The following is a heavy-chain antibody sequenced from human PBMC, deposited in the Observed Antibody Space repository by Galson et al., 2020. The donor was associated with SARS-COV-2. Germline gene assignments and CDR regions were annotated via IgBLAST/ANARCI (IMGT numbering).Heavy chain of an antibody. J-gene: IGHJ6*02. CDR2: IIPILGIA. CDR3: AKPAAAYYYYGMDV. CDR1: GGTFSSYA. D-gene: IGHD6-25*01. Sequence: SVKVSCKASGGTFSSYAISWVRQAPEQGLEWMGGIIPILGIANYAQKFQGRVTITADKSTSTAYMELSSLRSEDTAVYYCAKPAAAYYYYGMDVWGQGTTVTVSS. V-gene: IGHV1-69*10.